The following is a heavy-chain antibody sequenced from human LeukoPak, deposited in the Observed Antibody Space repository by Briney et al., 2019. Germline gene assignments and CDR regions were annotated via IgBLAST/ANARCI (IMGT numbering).Heavy chain of an antibody. D-gene: IGHD3-10*01. CDR3: ARDLGLLWFGELLGDTYFDY. J-gene: IGHJ4*02. V-gene: IGHV1-18*01. Sequence: ASVKVSCKASGYTFTSYGISWVRQAPGQGLEWMGWISAYNGNTNYAQKLQGRLTMTTDTSTSTAYMELRSLRSDDTAVYYCARDLGLLWFGELLGDTYFDYWGQGTLVTVSS. CDR2: ISAYNGNT. CDR1: GYTFTSYG.